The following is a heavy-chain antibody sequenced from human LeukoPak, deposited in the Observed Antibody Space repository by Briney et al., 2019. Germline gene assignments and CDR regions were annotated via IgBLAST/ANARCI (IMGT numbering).Heavy chain of an antibody. CDR2: ISAYNGNT. Sequence: ASVKVSCKASGYTFTSYGISWVRQAPGQGLEWMGWISAYNGNTNYAQKPRGRVTMTTDTSTSTAYMELRSLRSDDTAVCYCASTYGDYALDFYYYGMDVWGQGTTVTVSS. CDR3: ASTYGDYALDFYYYGMDV. D-gene: IGHD4-17*01. J-gene: IGHJ6*02. CDR1: GYTFTSYG. V-gene: IGHV1-18*01.